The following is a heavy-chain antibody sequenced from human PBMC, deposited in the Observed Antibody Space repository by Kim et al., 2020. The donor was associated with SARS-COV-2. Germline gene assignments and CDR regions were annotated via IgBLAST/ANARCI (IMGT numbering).Heavy chain of an antibody. J-gene: IGHJ2*01. V-gene: IGHV4-59*01. CDR2: IYYSGST. Sequence: SETLSLTCTVSGGSISSYDWSWIRQPPGKGLEWIGYIYYSGSTNYNPSLKSRVTISVDTSKNHFSLKLSSVTAADTAVYYCARDHREWLQYTANWYFDLWGRGTPVTVSS. D-gene: IGHD3-3*01. CDR1: GGSISSYD. CDR3: ARDHREWLQYTANWYFDL.